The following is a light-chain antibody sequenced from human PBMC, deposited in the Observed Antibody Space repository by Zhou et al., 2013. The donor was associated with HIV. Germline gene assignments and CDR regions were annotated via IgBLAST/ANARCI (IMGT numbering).Light chain of an antibody. V-gene: IGKV1-5*03. J-gene: IGKJ4*01. Sequence: DIQMTQSPSTLSAAIGDRISIACRANQTVGRSLAWYQQKPGKAPKLLIFKTSTVDVGVPSRFSGSGSGTDFTLTISSLQPEDIATYYCQQNDHFPFIFGGGTKVEIK. CDR1: QTVGRS. CDR2: KTS. CDR3: QQNDHFPFI.